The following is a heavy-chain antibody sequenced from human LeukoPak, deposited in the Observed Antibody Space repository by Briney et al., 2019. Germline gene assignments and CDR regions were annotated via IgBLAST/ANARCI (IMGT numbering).Heavy chain of an antibody. V-gene: IGHV4-38-2*02. D-gene: IGHD3-22*01. CDR2: IYHSGST. Sequence: SETLSLTCTVSGYSISSGYYWGWIRQPPGKGLEWIGSIYHSGSTYYNPSLKSRVTISVDTSKNQFSLKLSSVTAADTAVYYCARLLYYYDSASAFDIWGQGTMVTVSS. CDR1: GYSISSGYY. J-gene: IGHJ3*02. CDR3: ARLLYYYDSASAFDI.